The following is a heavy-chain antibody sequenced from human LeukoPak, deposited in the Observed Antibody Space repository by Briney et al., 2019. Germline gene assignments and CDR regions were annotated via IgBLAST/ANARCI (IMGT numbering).Heavy chain of an antibody. CDR2: IPYDGSNK. Sequence: GGSLRLSCAASGFTFSSYAMHWVRQAPGKGLEWVAVIPYDGSNKYYADSVKGRFTISRDNSKNTLYLQMNSLRAEDTAVYYCARVVGATNYFDYWGQGTLVTVSS. D-gene: IGHD1-26*01. CDR3: ARVVGATNYFDY. J-gene: IGHJ4*02. CDR1: GFTFSSYA. V-gene: IGHV3-30*01.